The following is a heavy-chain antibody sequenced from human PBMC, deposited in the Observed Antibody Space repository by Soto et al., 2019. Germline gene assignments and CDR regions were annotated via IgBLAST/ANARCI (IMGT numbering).Heavy chain of an antibody. CDR2: IYKSATT. Sequence: SETLSLTCSVSGDSISNLDYFWSWIRQPPGQALEYIGYIYKSATTYYNPSFESRVATSVDTSKSQFSLNVTSVTAADTAVYFCARGRYCLTGRCFPNWFDSWGQGTLVTVSS. V-gene: IGHV4-30-4*01. D-gene: IGHD7-27*01. CDR3: ARGRYCLTGRCFPNWFDS. CDR1: GDSISNLDYF. J-gene: IGHJ5*01.